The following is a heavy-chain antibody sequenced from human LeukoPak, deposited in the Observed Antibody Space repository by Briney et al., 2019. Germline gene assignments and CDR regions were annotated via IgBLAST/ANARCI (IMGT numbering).Heavy chain of an antibody. D-gene: IGHD3-10*01. Sequence: GASVKVSCKASGYTFTSYDINWVRQATGQGLECMGWMNPNSGNTGYAQKFQGRVTMTRNTSISTAYMELSSLRSEDTAVYYCARVRPKDYGSGSYYKFDPWGQGTLVTVSS. V-gene: IGHV1-8*01. CDR1: GYTFTSYD. CDR3: ARVRPKDYGSGSYYKFDP. CDR2: MNPNSGNT. J-gene: IGHJ5*02.